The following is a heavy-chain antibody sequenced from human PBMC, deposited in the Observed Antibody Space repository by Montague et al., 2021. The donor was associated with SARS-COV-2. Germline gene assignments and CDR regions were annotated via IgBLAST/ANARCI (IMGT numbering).Heavy chain of an antibody. CDR3: ARRRWLNDNWYFDL. CDR2: IYSGGST. J-gene: IGHJ2*01. D-gene: IGHD1-1*01. Sequence: SLRLTCEASGFTVSSNYMSWVRQAPGRGLEWVSAIYSGGSTYYSXSVXRRFTISRHNSKNTLHLQMNSLRTADTAVYYCARRRWLNDNWYFDLWGRGTLVTVSS. V-gene: IGHV3-53*04. CDR1: GFTVSSNY.